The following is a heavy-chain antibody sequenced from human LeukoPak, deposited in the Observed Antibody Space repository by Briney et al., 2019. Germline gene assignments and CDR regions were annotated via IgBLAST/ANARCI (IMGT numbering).Heavy chain of an antibody. Sequence: PGGSLRLSCAASGFTFSSYSMNWVRQAPGKGLEWVSYLSSSSSTIYYADSVKGRFTISRDNAKNSLYLQMNSLRAEDTAVYYCARSGDYGWDYFDYWGQGTLVTVSS. CDR2: LSSSSSTI. CDR3: ARSGDYGWDYFDY. D-gene: IGHD4-17*01. J-gene: IGHJ4*02. V-gene: IGHV3-48*01. CDR1: GFTFSSYS.